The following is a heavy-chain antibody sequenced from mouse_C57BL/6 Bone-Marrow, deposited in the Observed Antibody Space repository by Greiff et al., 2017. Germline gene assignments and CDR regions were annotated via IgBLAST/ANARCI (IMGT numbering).Heavy chain of an antibody. V-gene: IGHV1-64*01. CDR2: MHPNGGSP. Sequence: QVQLQQPGAELVKPGASVKLSCKASGYTFTNYWMHWVKQRPGQGLEWIGMMHPNGGSPDYNEKFKSEATLSVDKSSRTAYMELSSLTSEDSAFYYCAISYDYDDYTMDYWGQGTSVTVSS. J-gene: IGHJ4*01. CDR3: AISYDYDDYTMDY. CDR1: GYTFTNYW. D-gene: IGHD2-4*01.